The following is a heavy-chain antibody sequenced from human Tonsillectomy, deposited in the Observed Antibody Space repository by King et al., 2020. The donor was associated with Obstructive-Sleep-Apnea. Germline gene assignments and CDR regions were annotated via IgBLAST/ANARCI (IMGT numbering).Heavy chain of an antibody. D-gene: IGHD6-13*01. CDR2: IYHSGST. V-gene: IGHV4-4*02. CDR3: ARSPTLEAAGRALGY. CDR1: GGSISSGNW. Sequence: QLQESGPGLVKPSGTLSLTCAVSGGSISSGNWWTWVRQPPGKGLEWIGEIYHSGSTNYNPSLKSRVAISVDRSKNRFSLKLTSVTAADTAVYYCARSPTLEAAGRALGYWGQGTLVTVSS. J-gene: IGHJ4*02.